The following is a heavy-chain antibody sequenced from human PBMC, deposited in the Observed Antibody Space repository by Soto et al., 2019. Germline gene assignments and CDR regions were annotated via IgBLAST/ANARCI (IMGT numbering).Heavy chain of an antibody. J-gene: IGHJ5*02. Sequence: PSETLSLTCTVSGGSISSGGYYWSWIRQHPGKGLEWIGYIYYSGSTYYNPSLKSRVTISVDTSKNQFSLKLSSVTAADTAVHYCARDYYGSGLVDPWGQGTLVTVSS. CDR3: ARDYYGSGLVDP. CDR2: IYYSGST. D-gene: IGHD3-10*01. V-gene: IGHV4-31*03. CDR1: GGSISSGGYY.